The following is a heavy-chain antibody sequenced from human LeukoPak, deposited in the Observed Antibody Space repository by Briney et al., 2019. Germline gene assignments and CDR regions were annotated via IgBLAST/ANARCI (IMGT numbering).Heavy chain of an antibody. CDR2: IYPGDSDT. V-gene: IGHV5-51*01. Sequence: GESLKISCQAAGYNFTNYWIAWVRQMPGKGLEWMGFIYPGDSDTRYSPSFQGQVTISADKSISTAYLQWSSLKASDTAMYYCARVGAVAGTEVFNWFDPWGQGTLVTVSS. CDR3: ARVGAVAGTEVFNWFDP. CDR1: GYNFTNYW. J-gene: IGHJ5*02. D-gene: IGHD6-19*01.